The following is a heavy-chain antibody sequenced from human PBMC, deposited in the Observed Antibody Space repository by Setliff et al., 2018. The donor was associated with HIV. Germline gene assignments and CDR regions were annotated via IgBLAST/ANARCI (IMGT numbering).Heavy chain of an antibody. CDR2: IYYSGST. J-gene: IGHJ4*02. CDR1: GGPISSYY. Sequence: SETLSLTCTVSGGPISSYYWSWMRQPPGKGLEWIGYIYYSGSTNYNPSLKSRVTISVDTSKNQFSLKLSSVTAADTAVYYCATMGYSSSWSYYFDYWGQGTLVTVSS. D-gene: IGHD6-13*01. V-gene: IGHV4-59*01. CDR3: ATMGYSSSWSYYFDY.